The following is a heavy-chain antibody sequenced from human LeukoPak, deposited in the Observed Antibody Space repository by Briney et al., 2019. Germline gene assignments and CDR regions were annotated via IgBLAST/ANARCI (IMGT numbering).Heavy chain of an antibody. V-gene: IGHV3-30*04. CDR1: GFTFSSYA. J-gene: IGHJ4*02. D-gene: IGHD2-21*02. CDR3: ARDPGTHIVVVTAIYFDY. CDR2: ISYDGSNK. Sequence: PGRSLRLSCAASGFTFSSYAMHWVRQAPGKGLEWVAVISYDGSNKYYADSVKGRFTISRDNSKNTLCLQMNSLRAEDTAVYYCARDPGTHIVVVTAIYFDYWGQGTLVTVSS.